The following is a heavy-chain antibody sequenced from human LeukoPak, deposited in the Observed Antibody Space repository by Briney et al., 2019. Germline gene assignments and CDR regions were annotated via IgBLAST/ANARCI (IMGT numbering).Heavy chain of an antibody. CDR1: GGSFSGYY. Sequence: SETLSLTCAVYGGSFSGYYWSWIRQPPGKGLEWIGYIYHSGSTYYNPSLKSRVTISVDRSKNQFSLKLSSVTAADTAVYYCARALYCGGDCHTLYYFDYWGQGTLVTVSS. CDR2: IYHSGST. D-gene: IGHD2-21*02. J-gene: IGHJ4*02. CDR3: ARALYCGGDCHTLYYFDY. V-gene: IGHV4-30-2*01.